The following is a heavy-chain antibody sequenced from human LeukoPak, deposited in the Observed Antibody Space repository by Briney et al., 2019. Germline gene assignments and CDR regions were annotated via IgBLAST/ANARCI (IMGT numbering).Heavy chain of an antibody. V-gene: IGHV4-34*01. CDR3: AREREGPYGYFGY. Sequence: PSETLSLTCAVYGGSFSGYYWSWIRQPPGKGLEWIGEINHSGSTNYNPSLKSRVTISVDTSKNQFSLKLSSVTAADTAVYYCAREREGPYGYFGYWGQGTLVTVSS. J-gene: IGHJ4*02. D-gene: IGHD4-17*01. CDR2: INHSGST. CDR1: GGSFSGYY.